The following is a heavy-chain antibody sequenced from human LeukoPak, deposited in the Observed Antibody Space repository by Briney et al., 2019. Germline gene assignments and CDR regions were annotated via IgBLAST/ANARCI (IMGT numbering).Heavy chain of an antibody. CDR3: ASRYCSSTSCPFAN. D-gene: IGHD2-2*01. CDR1: GFTFSSYA. J-gene: IGHJ4*02. Sequence: GGSLRLSCAASGFTFSSYAMIWVRQAPGKGLEWVSAISGSWCSTYYADSVKGRFTISRDSSKNTLYLQMNTLRAEDTAVYCCASRYCSSTSCPFANWGQGTLVTVSS. V-gene: IGHV3-23*01. CDR2: ISGSWCST.